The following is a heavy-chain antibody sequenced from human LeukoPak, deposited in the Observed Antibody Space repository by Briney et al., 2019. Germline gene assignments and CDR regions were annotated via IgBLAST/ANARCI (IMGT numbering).Heavy chain of an antibody. CDR1: GFTLSSHS. Sequence: PGGPLRPSCATSGFTLSSHSMSWVRQTPGKGLEWVSSISTSSSFIYYADSLKGRFTISRDNARNSLYRQMNSLRAEDTAVYYCARNYDFWSSPRGYMDVWGKGTTVTVSS. J-gene: IGHJ6*03. CDR3: ARNYDFWSSPRGYMDV. V-gene: IGHV3-21*01. CDR2: ISTSSSFI. D-gene: IGHD3-3*01.